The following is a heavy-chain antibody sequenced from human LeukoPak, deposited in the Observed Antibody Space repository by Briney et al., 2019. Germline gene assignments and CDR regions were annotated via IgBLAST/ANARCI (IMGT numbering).Heavy chain of an antibody. CDR3: ARDTQRRDGYNFDY. CDR1: GYTFTSYG. V-gene: IGHV1-18*01. J-gene: IGHJ4*02. D-gene: IGHD5-24*01. Sequence: ASVKVSCKASGYTFTSYGISWVRQAPGQGLEWMGWISAYNGNTNYAQKLQGRVTMTRDTSTSTVYMELSSLRSEDTAVYYCARDTQRRDGYNFDYWGQGTLVTVSS. CDR2: ISAYNGNT.